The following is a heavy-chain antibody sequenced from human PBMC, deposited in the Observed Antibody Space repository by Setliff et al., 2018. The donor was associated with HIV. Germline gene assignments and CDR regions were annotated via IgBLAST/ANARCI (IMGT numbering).Heavy chain of an antibody. D-gene: IGHD3-9*01. CDR3: ATDAYNDFLTGPTPGAFDI. V-gene: IGHV1-24*01. CDR2: FDPEDGET. Sequence: ASVMVSCKVSGYTLRELSMHWVRQAPGEGLEWMGGFDPEDGETIYAEKFQGRVTMTEDTATETAYMELSSLRSEDAAVYYCATDAYNDFLTGPTPGAFDIWGQGTVVTVSS. CDR1: GYTLRELS. J-gene: IGHJ3*02.